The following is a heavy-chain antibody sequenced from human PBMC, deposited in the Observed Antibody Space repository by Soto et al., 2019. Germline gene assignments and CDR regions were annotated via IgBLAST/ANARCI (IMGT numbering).Heavy chain of an antibody. D-gene: IGHD2-2*02. V-gene: IGHV1-2*04. J-gene: IGHJ6*03. CDR3: ARDGHHKVGYCSSTSCYTPHYYYYYYMDV. CDR1: GYTFTGYY. CDR2: INPNSGGT. Sequence: ASVTVSCKASGYTFTGYYMHWVRQAPGQGLEWMGWINPNSGGTNYAQKFQGWVTMTRDTSISTAYMELSRLRSDDTAVYYCARDGHHKVGYCSSTSCYTPHYYYYYYMDVWGKGTTVTVSS.